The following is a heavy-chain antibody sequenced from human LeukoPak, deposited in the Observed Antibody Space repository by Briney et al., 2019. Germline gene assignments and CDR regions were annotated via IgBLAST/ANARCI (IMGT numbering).Heavy chain of an antibody. CDR3: ARVQRGGGTSRWFDP. V-gene: IGHV3-48*01. Sequence: GGSLRLSCAASGFTFSSYSMNWVRQAPGKGLEWISYISSSSSTIYSADSVKGRFTISRDNSKNTLYLQVNSLRVEDTAVYYCARVQRGGGTSRWFDPWGQGTLVIVSS. D-gene: IGHD1-1*01. J-gene: IGHJ5*02. CDR2: ISSSSSTI. CDR1: GFTFSSYS.